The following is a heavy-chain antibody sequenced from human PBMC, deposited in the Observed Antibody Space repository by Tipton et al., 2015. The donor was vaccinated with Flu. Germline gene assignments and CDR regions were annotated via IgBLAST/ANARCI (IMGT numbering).Heavy chain of an antibody. J-gene: IGHJ6*03. D-gene: IGHD3-3*01. Sequence: QLVQSGAEVKKPGASVKVSCKASGYTFTSYDINWVRQATGQGLEWMGWMNPNSGNTGYAQKFQGRVTMTRNTSISTAYMELSSLRSEDTAVYYGARGIRPGITIFGVVITPQYYYMDVWGKGTTVTVSS. V-gene: IGHV1-8*01. CDR2: MNPNSGNT. CDR3: ARGIRPGITIFGVVITPQYYYMDV. CDR1: GYTFTSYD.